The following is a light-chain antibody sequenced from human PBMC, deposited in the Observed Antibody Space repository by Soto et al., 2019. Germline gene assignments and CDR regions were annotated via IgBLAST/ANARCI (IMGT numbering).Light chain of an antibody. CDR1: QGISRS. CDR2: SAS. CDR3: QQYNNWPRLT. Sequence: IQMTQSPSSVSASVGDRVTITCQASQGISRSLAWYQQKPGKAPKLLIYSASSLQSGVPSRFSGSGSGTEFTLTISSLQSEDFAVYYCQQYNNWPRLTFGGGTKVDI. V-gene: IGKV1-12*01. J-gene: IGKJ4*01.